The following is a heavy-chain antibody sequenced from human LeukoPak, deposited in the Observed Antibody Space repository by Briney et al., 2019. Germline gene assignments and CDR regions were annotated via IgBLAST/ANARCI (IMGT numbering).Heavy chain of an antibody. CDR3: ARALNPLPGTYYFDY. Sequence: GSLRLSCAASGFTFSSYSMNWVRQPAGKGLEWIGRIYISGSTNYNSSLQSRVTMSVDTSKNQFSLKLTSVTAADTAVYYCARALNPLPGTYYFDYWGQGTLVTVSS. J-gene: IGHJ4*02. V-gene: IGHV4-4*07. CDR2: IYISGST. CDR1: GFTFSSYS. D-gene: IGHD2-15*01.